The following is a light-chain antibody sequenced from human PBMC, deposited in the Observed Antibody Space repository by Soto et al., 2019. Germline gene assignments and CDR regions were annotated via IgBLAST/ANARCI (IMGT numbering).Light chain of an antibody. CDR1: QDIRSS. CDR2: GAS. Sequence: EIVMTQSPATLSVSPGKGVALSCRASQDIRSSLAWYQQKPGQAPRLLIYGASSRATGIPDRFSGSGSGTDFTLTSSRLEPEDFAVYYCQQYGNSPRTFGQGTKVDIK. CDR3: QQYGNSPRT. J-gene: IGKJ1*01. V-gene: IGKV3-20*01.